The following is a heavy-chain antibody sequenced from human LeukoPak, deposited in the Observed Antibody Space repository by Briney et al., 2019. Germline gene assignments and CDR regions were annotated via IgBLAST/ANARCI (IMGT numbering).Heavy chain of an antibody. CDR1: GFTFSSYW. D-gene: IGHD3-10*02. V-gene: IGHV3-74*01. J-gene: IGHJ6*04. CDR2: INSDGSST. CDR3: AELGITMIGGV. Sequence: GRSLRLSCAASGFTFSSYWMHWVRQAPGKGLVWVSRINSDGSSTSYADSVKGRFTISRDNAKNTLYLQMNSLRAEDTAVYYCAELGITMIGGVWGKGTTVTISS.